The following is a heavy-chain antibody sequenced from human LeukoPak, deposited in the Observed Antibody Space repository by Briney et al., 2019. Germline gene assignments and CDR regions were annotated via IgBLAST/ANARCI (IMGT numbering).Heavy chain of an antibody. D-gene: IGHD5-12*01. Sequence: GASVKVSCKASGYTFTGYYMHWVRQAPGQGLEWMGWINPNSGGTNYAQKFQGRVTMTRDTSISTAYMELSRLRSDDTAVYYCAKKKGVATTMEFDYWGQGTLVTVSS. CDR1: GYTFTGYY. CDR3: AKKKGVATTMEFDY. J-gene: IGHJ4*02. V-gene: IGHV1-2*02. CDR2: INPNSGGT.